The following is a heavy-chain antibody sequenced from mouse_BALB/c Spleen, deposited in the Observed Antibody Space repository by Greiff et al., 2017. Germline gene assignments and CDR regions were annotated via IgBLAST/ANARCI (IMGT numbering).Heavy chain of an antibody. V-gene: IGHV2-9*02. Sequence: VKLMESGPGLVAPSQSLSITCTVSGFSLTSYGVHWVRQPPGKGLEWLGVIWAGGSTNYNSALMSRLSISKDNSKSQVFLKMNSLQTDDTAMYYCARHGYYGGCAYWGQGTLVTVSA. J-gene: IGHJ3*01. CDR1: GFSLTSYG. D-gene: IGHD2-3*01. CDR3: ARHGYYGGCAY. CDR2: IWAGGST.